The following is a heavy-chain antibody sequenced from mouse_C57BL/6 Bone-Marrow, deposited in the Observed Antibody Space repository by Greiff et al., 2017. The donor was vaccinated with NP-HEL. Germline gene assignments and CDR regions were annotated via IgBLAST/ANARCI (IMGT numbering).Heavy chain of an antibody. CDR2: IDPSDSYT. J-gene: IGHJ1*03. Sequence: QVQLKQPGAELVRPGTSVKLSCKASGYTFTSYWMHWVKQRPGQGLEWIGVIDPSDSYTNYNQKFKGKATLTVDTSSSTAYMQLSSLTSEDSAVYYCARGEYGNYWYFDVWGTGTTVTVSS. CDR1: GYTFTSYW. D-gene: IGHD2-1*01. CDR3: ARGEYGNYWYFDV. V-gene: IGHV1-59*01.